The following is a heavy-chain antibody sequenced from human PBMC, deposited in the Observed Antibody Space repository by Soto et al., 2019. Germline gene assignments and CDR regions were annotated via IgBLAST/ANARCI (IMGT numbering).Heavy chain of an antibody. V-gene: IGHV3-48*02. D-gene: IGHD1-1*01. CDR3: ARDSNWSYAY. CDR2: IKSDSSGI. CDR1: GFTFSGYT. Sequence: EVQLVESGGGVVQPGGSLRLSCAASGFTFSGYTMNWIRQAPGKGLEWVSCIKSDSSGIWYADSVKGRFTMSRDNAKNSLHLQMNSLRDEDTALYFRARDSNWSYAYWGHGPRVAVSS. J-gene: IGHJ4*01.